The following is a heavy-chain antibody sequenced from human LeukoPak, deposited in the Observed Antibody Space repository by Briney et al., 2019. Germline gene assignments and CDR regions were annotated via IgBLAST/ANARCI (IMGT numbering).Heavy chain of an antibody. CDR1: GGSISSSSYY. J-gene: IGHJ3*02. D-gene: IGHD3-3*01. CDR3: ARISVLRFLEGAFDI. Sequence: PSETLSLTCTVSGGSISSSSYYWGWIRQPPGKGLEWIGSIYYSGSTYYNPSLKSRVTISVDTSKNQFSLKLSSVTAADTAVYYCARISVLRFLEGAFDIWGQGTMVTVSS. CDR2: IYYSGST. V-gene: IGHV4-39*07.